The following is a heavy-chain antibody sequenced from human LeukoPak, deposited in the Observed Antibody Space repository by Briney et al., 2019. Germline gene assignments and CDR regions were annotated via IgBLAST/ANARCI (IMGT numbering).Heavy chain of an antibody. CDR2: INHSGST. CDR1: GGSCSGYY. CDR3: AGRPPNLNWFDP. V-gene: IGHV4-34*01. J-gene: IGHJ5*02. Sequence: SETLALTGAVYGGSCSGYYCSWIRQPPGKGLEWIGEINHSGSTNYNPSLKSRVIISVDTSKNQFSLKLSSVTAADTAVYYCAGRPPNLNWFDPWGQGTLVTVSS.